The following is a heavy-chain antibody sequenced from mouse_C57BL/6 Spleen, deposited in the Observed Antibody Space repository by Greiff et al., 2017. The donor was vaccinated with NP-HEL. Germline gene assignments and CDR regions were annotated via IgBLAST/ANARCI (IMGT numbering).Heavy chain of an antibody. CDR1: GYTFTSYW. J-gene: IGHJ3*01. CDR3: ARNWVYDGYYLPWFAY. D-gene: IGHD2-3*01. CDR2: IDPNSGGT. V-gene: IGHV1-72*01. Sequence: QVQLQQPGAELVKPGASVKLSCKASGYTFTSYWMHWVKQRPGRGLEWIGRIDPNSGGTKYTEKLKSKATLTVDKPSSTAYMQLSSLTSEDSAVYYCARNWVYDGYYLPWFAYWGQGTLVTVSA.